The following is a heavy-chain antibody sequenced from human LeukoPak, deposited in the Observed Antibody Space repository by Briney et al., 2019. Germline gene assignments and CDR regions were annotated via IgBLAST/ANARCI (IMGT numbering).Heavy chain of an antibody. CDR3: ARHGPNYGSGSSLNWFDP. Sequence: TSETLSLTCTVSGGSISSSSYYWGWIRQPPGKGLGWIGSIYYSGSTYYNPSLKSRVTISVDTSKNQFSLKLSSVTAADTAVYYCARHGPNYGSGSSLNWFDPWGQGTLVTVSS. V-gene: IGHV4-39*01. D-gene: IGHD3-10*01. CDR2: IYYSGST. CDR1: GGSISSSSYY. J-gene: IGHJ5*02.